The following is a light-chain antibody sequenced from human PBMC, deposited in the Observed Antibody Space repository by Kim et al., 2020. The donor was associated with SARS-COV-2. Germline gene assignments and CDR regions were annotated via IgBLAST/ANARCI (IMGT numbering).Light chain of an antibody. J-gene: IGLJ3*02. Sequence: FGQTVRITCQGDSLSSYYASWYQQKPGQAAVLVIYGKNNRPSGIPDRFSGSSSGNTASLTITGAQAEDEADYYCNSRDSSGNHLRVFGGGTQLTVL. CDR2: GKN. V-gene: IGLV3-19*01. CDR1: SLSSYY. CDR3: NSRDSSGNHLRV.